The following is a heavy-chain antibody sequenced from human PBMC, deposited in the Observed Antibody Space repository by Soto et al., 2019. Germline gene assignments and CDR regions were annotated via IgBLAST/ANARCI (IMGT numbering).Heavy chain of an antibody. V-gene: IGHV3-23*01. J-gene: IGHJ3*02. D-gene: IGHD3-22*01. CDR1: GLTFNNYA. Sequence: EVQLLESGGGLVQPGGSPRLSCAASGLTFNNYAVSWVRQAPGKGLEWISIISGSGGSTHYADSVKGRLTISRDNSENTVYLQMNSLSAEDTAVYYCAKDGPYYDAAGYSDAFDIWGQGTMVTVSS. CDR2: ISGSGGST. CDR3: AKDGPYYDAAGYSDAFDI.